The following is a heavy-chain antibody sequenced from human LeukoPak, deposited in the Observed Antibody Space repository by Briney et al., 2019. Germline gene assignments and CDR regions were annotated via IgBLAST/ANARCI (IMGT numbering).Heavy chain of an antibody. CDR3: ARTGYSSGWLFLDY. V-gene: IGHV4-4*07. Sequence: SETLSLTCTVSGGSISSYYWSWIRQPAGKGLEWIGRIYTSGSTNYNPSLKSRVTMSVDTSKNQFSLKLSSVTAADTAVYYCARTGYSSGWLFLDYWGQGTLVTVSS. CDR2: IYTSGST. J-gene: IGHJ4*02. D-gene: IGHD6-19*01. CDR1: GGSISSYY.